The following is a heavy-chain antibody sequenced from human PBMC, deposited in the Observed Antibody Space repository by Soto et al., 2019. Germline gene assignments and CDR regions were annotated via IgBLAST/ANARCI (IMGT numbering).Heavy chain of an antibody. Sequence: EVQLVESGGGLVQPGGSLRLSCAASGFTFSGSWMHWVRQAPGKGLVWVSRINGDGSGTSCADFVKGRFTISRDDAKNTLFLQMNVLRAEDTAVYYCARGIFGSGTANDYWGQGTLVNVSS. V-gene: IGHV3-74*01. D-gene: IGHD3-10*01. CDR3: ARGIFGSGTANDY. CDR1: GFTFSGSW. CDR2: INGDGSGT. J-gene: IGHJ4*02.